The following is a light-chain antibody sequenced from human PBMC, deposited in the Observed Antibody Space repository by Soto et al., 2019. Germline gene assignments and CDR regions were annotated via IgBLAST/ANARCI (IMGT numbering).Light chain of an antibody. CDR2: LNSDGSH. J-gene: IGLJ2*01. V-gene: IGLV4-69*01. CDR3: QTWGTGIVV. CDR1: SGHSSYA. Sequence: QLVLTQSTSATASLGASVKLTCTLSSGHSSYAIAWHQQQPEKGPRYLMKLNSDGSHSKGGGIPDRFSGSSSGAERYLTISSLQSEDEADYYCQTWGTGIVVFGGGTKLTVL.